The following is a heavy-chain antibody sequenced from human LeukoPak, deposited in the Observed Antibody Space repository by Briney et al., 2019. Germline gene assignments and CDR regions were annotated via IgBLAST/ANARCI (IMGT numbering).Heavy chain of an antibody. Sequence: ASVKVSCKASGYTFTSHYMQWVRLAPGQGLEWMGIINPSGGGTRYAQKFQGRVTMTRDTSRSTVYMELSSLRSEDTAVYYCAREGSGSLPHLDHWGQGTLVTVSS. CDR3: AREGSGSLPHLDH. V-gene: IGHV1-46*01. D-gene: IGHD3-10*01. CDR2: INPSGGGT. CDR1: GYTFTSHY. J-gene: IGHJ4*02.